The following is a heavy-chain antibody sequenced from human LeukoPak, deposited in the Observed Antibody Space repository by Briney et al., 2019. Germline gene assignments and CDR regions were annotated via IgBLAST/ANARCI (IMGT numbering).Heavy chain of an antibody. CDR3: VRLADPGY. D-gene: IGHD6-19*01. CDR2: IKSDGSTT. CDR1: GFTFSNYW. J-gene: IGHJ4*02. V-gene: IGHV3-74*01. Sequence: GGSLRLSCTASGFTFSNYWMHWVRQAPGKGLVWVSRIKSDGSTTTYADSVKGRFTISRDNAKSTLYLQMNSLRAVDTAVYYCVRLADPGYWGQGTLVTVSS.